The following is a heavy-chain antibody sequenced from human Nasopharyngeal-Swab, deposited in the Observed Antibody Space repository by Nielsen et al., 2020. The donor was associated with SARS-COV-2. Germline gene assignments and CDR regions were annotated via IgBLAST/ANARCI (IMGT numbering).Heavy chain of an antibody. V-gene: IGHV1-46*04. D-gene: IGHD3-22*01. CDR2: VNPKGGST. CDR1: EYTFTSYY. J-gene: IGHJ4*02. CDR3: ARGYYDSNSYYFDY. Sequence: ASVKVSCKASEYTFTSYYIHWVRQAPGQGLEWVGVVNPKGGSTVYAQTLQGRVTMTRDTSTSTVYMDLSSLRSEDTAVYYCARGYYDSNSYYFDYWGQGTLVTVSS.